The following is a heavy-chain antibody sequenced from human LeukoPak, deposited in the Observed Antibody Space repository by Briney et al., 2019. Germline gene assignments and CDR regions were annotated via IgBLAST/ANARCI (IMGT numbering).Heavy chain of an antibody. CDR2: IKGKTDGGTT. J-gene: IGHJ4*02. V-gene: IGHV3-15*01. CDR3: TTDYDILTGSKKPQSIDY. D-gene: IGHD3-9*01. Sequence: GGSLRLSCAASGFTFSNAWMSWVRQAPGKGLEWVGRIKGKTDGGTTDYAAPVKGRFTISRDDSKNTLYLQMNSLKTEDTAVYYCTTDYDILTGSKKPQSIDYWGQGTLVTVSS. CDR1: GFTFSNAW.